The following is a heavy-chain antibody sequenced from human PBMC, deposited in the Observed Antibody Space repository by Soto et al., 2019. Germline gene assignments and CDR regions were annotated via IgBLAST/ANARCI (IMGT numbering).Heavy chain of an antibody. CDR1: GYTFTSYA. CDR3: ARFPLGLPYFDY. V-gene: IGHV1-3*01. D-gene: IGHD1-7*01. J-gene: IGHJ4*02. Sequence: GASVKVSCTSSGYTFTSYAMHWVRHAPGQRLEWMGWINAGNGNTKYSQKFQGRVTITRDTSASTAYMELSSLRSEDTAVYYCARFPLGLPYFDYWGQGTLVTVSS. CDR2: INAGNGNT.